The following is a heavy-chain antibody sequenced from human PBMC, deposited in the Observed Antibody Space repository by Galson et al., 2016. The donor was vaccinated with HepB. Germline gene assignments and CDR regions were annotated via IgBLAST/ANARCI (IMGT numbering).Heavy chain of an antibody. V-gene: IGHV1-69*13. CDR1: GGTFSNIA. CDR3: AREVEGVEWLRGWFDP. J-gene: IGHJ5*02. CDR2: NIPIFGTV. Sequence: SVKVSCKASGGTFSNIAINWVRQAPGQGLEWMGGNIPIFGTVNYAQKFQDRVTFTVDESTSTAYMELSRLRSEDTAVYFCAREVEGVEWLRGWFDPWGQGTLVTVSS. D-gene: IGHD3-3*01.